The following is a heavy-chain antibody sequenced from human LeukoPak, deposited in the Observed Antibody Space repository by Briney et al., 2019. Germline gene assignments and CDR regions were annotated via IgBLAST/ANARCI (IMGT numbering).Heavy chain of an antibody. J-gene: IGHJ4*02. V-gene: IGHV3-7*01. CDR2: IKEDGSEK. CDR1: GFTFSRYC. Sequence: PGGSLRLSCAASGFTFSRYCMSWVRQTPGKGLEWVAAIKEDGSEKYYVDSVKGRFTISRDNTQNSLYLQMSSLRAEDTALYYCARTYHFEKGGYYRHLDFWGQGILVIVSS. D-gene: IGHD3-22*01. CDR3: ARTYHFEKGGYYRHLDF.